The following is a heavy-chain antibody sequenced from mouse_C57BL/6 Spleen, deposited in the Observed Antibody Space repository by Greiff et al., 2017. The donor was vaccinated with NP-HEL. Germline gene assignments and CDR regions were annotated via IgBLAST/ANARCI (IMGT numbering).Heavy chain of an antibody. Sequence: VQLQQPGAELVKPGASVKLSCKASGYTFTSYWMHWVKQRPGQGLEWIGMIHPNSGSTNYNEKFKSKATLTVDKSSSTAYMQLSSLTSEDSAVYYCARSGGLVSFAYWGQGTLVTVSA. CDR1: GYTFTSYW. D-gene: IGHD3-1*01. J-gene: IGHJ3*01. CDR2: IHPNSGST. V-gene: IGHV1-64*01. CDR3: ARSGGLVSFAY.